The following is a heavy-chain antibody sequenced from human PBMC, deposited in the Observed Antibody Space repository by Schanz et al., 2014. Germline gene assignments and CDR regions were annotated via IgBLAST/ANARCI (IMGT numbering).Heavy chain of an antibody. Sequence: QVQLQESGPGLVKPSQTLSLTCAVSGGSISSGGYSWNWIRQPPGKGLEWIVYIYYSGSTYYNPSLKSRVTISVETSKNQFPLKLSSVPAADTAVYYCARGGRTTYNYYYGMDVWGQGTTVTVSS. CDR1: GGSISSGGYS. CDR3: ARGGRTTYNYYYGMDV. CDR2: IYYSGST. J-gene: IGHJ6*02. V-gene: IGHV4-30-4*07. D-gene: IGHD1-1*01.